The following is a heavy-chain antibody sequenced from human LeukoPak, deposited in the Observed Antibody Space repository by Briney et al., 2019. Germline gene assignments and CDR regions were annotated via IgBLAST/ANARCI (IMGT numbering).Heavy chain of an antibody. CDR1: GYPFTSYW. J-gene: IGHJ4*02. CDR3: ARHMATSDWGVDY. D-gene: IGHD3-16*01. CDR2: IYPGDSDT. V-gene: IGHV5-51*01. Sequence: GGSLQISCKASGYPFTSYWIAGVRQMPGKGPECIGMIYPGDSDTRYTPSFHGHVTISADKSVSTAYLQWSSLKVSDSATYYCARHMATSDWGVDYWGQGTLVTVSS.